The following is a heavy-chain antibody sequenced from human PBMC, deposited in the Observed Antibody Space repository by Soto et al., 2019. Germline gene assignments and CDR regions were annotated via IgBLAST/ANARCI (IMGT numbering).Heavy chain of an antibody. V-gene: IGHV3-23*01. Sequence: GGSLRLSCAASGFTFSSYAMSWVRQAPGKGLEWVSAISGSGGSTYYADSVKGRFTISRDNSKNTLYLQMNSLRAEDTAVYYCAKLPLTAFWSGYYAFDYWGQGTLVTVSS. CDR3: AKLPLTAFWSGYYAFDY. CDR1: GFTFSSYA. D-gene: IGHD3-3*01. CDR2: ISGSGGST. J-gene: IGHJ4*02.